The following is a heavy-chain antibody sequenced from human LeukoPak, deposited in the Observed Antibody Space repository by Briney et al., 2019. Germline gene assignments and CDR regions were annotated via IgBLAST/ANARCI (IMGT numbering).Heavy chain of an antibody. J-gene: IGHJ4*02. V-gene: IGHV5-51*01. CDR1: GYSFTKYW. D-gene: IGHD6-19*01. CDR2: IYPGDSDT. Sequence: RGESLKISCKGSGYSFTKYWIGWVRQMPGKGLEWMGIIYPGDSDTRYSPSFQGQVTISADKSISTAYLQWSSLKASDTAMYYCARPYSSGWYGLGTHYFDYWGQGTLVTVSS. CDR3: ARPYSSGWYGLGTHYFDY.